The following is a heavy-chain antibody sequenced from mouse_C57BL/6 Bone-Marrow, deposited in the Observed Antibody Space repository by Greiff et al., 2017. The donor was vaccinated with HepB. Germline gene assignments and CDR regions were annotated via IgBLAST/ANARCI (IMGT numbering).Heavy chain of an antibody. J-gene: IGHJ4*01. V-gene: IGHV1-81*01. D-gene: IGHD2-3*01. CDR3: ARSDGYYAMDY. CDR1: GYTFTSYG. Sequence: QVQLKQSGAELARPGASVKLSCKASGYTFTSYGISWVKQRTGQGLEWIGEIYPRSGNTYYNEKFKGKATLTADKSSSTAYMELRSLTSEDSAVYFRARSDGYYAMDYWGQGTSVTVSS. CDR2: IYPRSGNT.